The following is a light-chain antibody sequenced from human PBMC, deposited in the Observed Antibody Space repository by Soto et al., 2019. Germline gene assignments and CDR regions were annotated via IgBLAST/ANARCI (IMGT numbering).Light chain of an antibody. CDR3: QQYGSSSLT. J-gene: IGKJ4*01. CDR2: DTT. Sequence: ENVLTQSPATLSLSPGERATLSCRASQSVSNYLAWYQQKPGQAPRLLIYDTTNRATGIPARFSGSGSGTDFTLSISRREPADFAVYDCQQYGSSSLTFGGGTKVDIK. CDR1: QSVSNY. V-gene: IGKV3-11*01.